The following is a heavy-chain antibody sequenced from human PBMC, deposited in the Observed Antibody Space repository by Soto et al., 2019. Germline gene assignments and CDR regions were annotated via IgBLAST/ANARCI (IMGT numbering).Heavy chain of an antibody. CDR2: IYWDDDE. D-gene: IGHD1-26*01. V-gene: IGHV2-5*02. CDR1: GFSLNTDGEG. J-gene: IGHJ4*02. CDR3: AHSRNLITEDAQVGDFDY. Sequence: QITLKESGPTQVKPTQTLTLTCSFSGFSLNTDGEGVGWVRQPPGEALEWLSLIYWDDDERYSPSLKTRLTITEDPSTHQVVLIMTNMDPVDTATYYCAHSRNLITEDAQVGDFDYWGQGTLVTVSS.